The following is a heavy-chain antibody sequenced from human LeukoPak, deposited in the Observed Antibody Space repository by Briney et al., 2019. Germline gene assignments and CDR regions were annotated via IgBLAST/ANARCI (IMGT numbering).Heavy chain of an antibody. J-gene: IGHJ4*02. D-gene: IGHD6-13*01. Sequence: ASVKVSCKASGYTFTGYYMHWVRQAPGQGLEWMGWINPNSGGTNYAQKFQGRVTMTRDTSISTAYMELSRLRSDDTAVYYCARAKAAAGTADYWGQGTLVTVSS. CDR1: GYTFTGYY. CDR3: ARAKAAAGTADY. CDR2: INPNSGGT. V-gene: IGHV1-2*02.